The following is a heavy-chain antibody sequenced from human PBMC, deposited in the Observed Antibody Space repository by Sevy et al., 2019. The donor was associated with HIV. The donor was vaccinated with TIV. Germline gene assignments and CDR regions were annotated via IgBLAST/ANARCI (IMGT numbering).Heavy chain of an antibody. CDR2: IYSGGGT. J-gene: IGHJ3*02. V-gene: IGHV3-53*01. CDR1: GFSVSNIY. D-gene: IGHD6-13*01. Sequence: GGSLRLSCAASGFSVSNIYMTWVRQAPGKGLEWVSVIYSGGGTYYADSVKGRFTISRDNSKNTLYLQMNSLRAEDTAVYYCARDRREGSSSCDGAFDIWGQGTMVTVSS. CDR3: ARDRREGSSSCDGAFDI.